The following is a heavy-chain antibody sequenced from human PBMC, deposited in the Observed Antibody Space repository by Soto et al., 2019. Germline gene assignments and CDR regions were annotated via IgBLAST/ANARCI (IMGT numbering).Heavy chain of an antibody. D-gene: IGHD3-10*01. Sequence: PSETLSLTCTVYGGSISSYYWSWIRQPPGKGLEWIGYIYYSGSTTYNPSLKSRVTISVDTPKNQFSLKLSSVTAADTAVYYCGRDGMVRGVIPPGWFDPWGQGTLVTVSS. CDR3: GRDGMVRGVIPPGWFDP. J-gene: IGHJ5*02. CDR2: IYYSGST. CDR1: GGSISSYY. V-gene: IGHV4-59*01.